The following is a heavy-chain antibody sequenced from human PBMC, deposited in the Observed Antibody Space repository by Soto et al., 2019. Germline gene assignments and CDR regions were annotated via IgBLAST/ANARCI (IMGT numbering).Heavy chain of an antibody. V-gene: IGHV3-30-3*01. J-gene: IGHJ6*02. CDR1: GLSFGDDA. Sequence: GGSLRLSCAASGLSFGDDAMHWVRQAPGKGLEWVAVITYDGSTKFYADSVRGRFTISRDNSKSTLYLQMASLISKDTAVYYCARDVGTQMDFWSTSGMDVWGQGTTVTVYS. CDR3: ARDVGTQMDFWSTSGMDV. D-gene: IGHD3-3*01. CDR2: ITYDGSTK.